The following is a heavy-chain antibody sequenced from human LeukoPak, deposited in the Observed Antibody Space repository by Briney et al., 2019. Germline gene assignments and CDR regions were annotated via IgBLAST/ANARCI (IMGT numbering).Heavy chain of an antibody. CDR3: ARDPGGWYAPIGYYYYYMDV. J-gene: IGHJ6*03. Sequence: ASVKVSCKASGGTFSSYAISWVRQAPGQGLEWMGGIIPIFGTANYAQKFQGRVTITADKSTSTAYMELSSLRSEDTAVYYCARDPGGWYAPIGYYYYYMDVWGKGTTVTVSS. CDR1: GGTFSSYA. V-gene: IGHV1-69*06. CDR2: IIPIFGTA. D-gene: IGHD6-19*01.